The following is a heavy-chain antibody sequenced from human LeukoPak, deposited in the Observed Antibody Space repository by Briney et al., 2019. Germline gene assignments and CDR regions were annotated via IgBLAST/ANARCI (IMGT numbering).Heavy chain of an antibody. D-gene: IGHD1-26*01. CDR1: GFPFSSYW. V-gene: IGHV3-7*01. CDR2: IKQDGSKK. Sequence: GGSLRLSCVASGFPFSSYWMTWVRQAPGKGLEWVANIKQDGSKKSYVDSVKGRFTISRDNAKNSLYLQMNSLRAEDTAIYYCVRGGADTFYWGQGTLVTVSS. J-gene: IGHJ4*02. CDR3: VRGGADTFY.